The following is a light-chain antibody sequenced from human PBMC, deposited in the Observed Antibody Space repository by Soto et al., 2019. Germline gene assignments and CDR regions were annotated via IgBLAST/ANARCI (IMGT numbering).Light chain of an antibody. CDR2: DAS. J-gene: IGKJ1*01. CDR1: QSISSW. CDR3: QQYNSYSPT. Sequence: DIQMTQSPSTLSASVGDRVTITCRASQSISSWLAWYQQKPGKAPKLLIYDASSLESGVPSRFSGSGSGTEFTLTISRLQSDDFATYYCQQYNSYSPTFGQGTKVEIK. V-gene: IGKV1-5*01.